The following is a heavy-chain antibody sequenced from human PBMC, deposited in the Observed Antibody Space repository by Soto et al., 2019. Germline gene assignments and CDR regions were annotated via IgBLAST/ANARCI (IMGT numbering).Heavy chain of an antibody. J-gene: IGHJ3*02. CDR2: IKQDGSEK. CDR1: GFTFSSYW. V-gene: IGHV3-7*01. Sequence: GWSLRLSCAASGFTFSSYWMSWVRQAPGKGLEWVANIKQDGSEKYYVDSVKGRFTISRDNAKNSLYLQMNSLRAEDTAVYYCARAYILDAFDIWGQGTMVTVSS. CDR3: ARAYILDAFDI. D-gene: IGHD2-15*01.